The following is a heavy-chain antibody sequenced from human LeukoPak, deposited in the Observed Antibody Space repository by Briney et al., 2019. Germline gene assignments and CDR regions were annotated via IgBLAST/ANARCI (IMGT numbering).Heavy chain of an antibody. CDR3: ARGKGIGVPGFDF. D-gene: IGHD2-21*01. Sequence: GGSLRLSCAASEFTSSSYWMSWVRQAPGKGLEWVANIKQDGSEKYYVASVRGRFTISRDNAKNSPYLQMNSLRGDDTAVYYCARGKGIGVPGFDFWGQGTLVTVSS. J-gene: IGHJ4*02. CDR1: EFTSSSYW. CDR2: IKQDGSEK. V-gene: IGHV3-7*01.